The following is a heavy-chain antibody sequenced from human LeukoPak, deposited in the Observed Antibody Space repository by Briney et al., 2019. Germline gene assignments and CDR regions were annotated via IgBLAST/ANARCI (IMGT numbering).Heavy chain of an antibody. Sequence: SVKVSCKASGGTFSSYAIIWVRQAPGQGLEWMGRIIPIFGTANYAQKFQGRVTITADKSTSTAYMELSSLRSEDTAVYYCARPTTVTTPLGYWGQGTLVTVSS. V-gene: IGHV1-69*06. J-gene: IGHJ4*02. CDR2: IIPIFGTA. D-gene: IGHD4-17*01. CDR3: ARPTTVTTPLGY. CDR1: GGTFSSYA.